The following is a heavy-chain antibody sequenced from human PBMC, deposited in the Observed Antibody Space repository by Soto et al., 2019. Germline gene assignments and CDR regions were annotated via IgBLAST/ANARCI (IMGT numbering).Heavy chain of an antibody. CDR3: APQGVGATGYLY. D-gene: IGHD1-26*01. V-gene: IGHV3-48*01. CDR2: ISDSGSRM. Sequence: EVQLVESGGGLVQPGGSLQLSCVVYGFTLGAYNMNWVRQAPGKGLEWVSYISDSGSRMYYADSVKGRFTISRDSARNSLVLQMNSLRAEDTAVYYCAPQGVGATGYLYWGQGTLVTVSS. CDR1: GFTLGAYN. J-gene: IGHJ4*02.